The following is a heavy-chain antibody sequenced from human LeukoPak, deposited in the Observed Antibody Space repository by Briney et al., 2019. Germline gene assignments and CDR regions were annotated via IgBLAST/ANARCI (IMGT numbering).Heavy chain of an antibody. CDR3: ARHVGGTYYYGSGSYYNQGGRYNWFDP. V-gene: IGHV3-23*01. J-gene: IGHJ5*02. CDR2: ISGSGGST. D-gene: IGHD3-10*01. Sequence: PGGSLRLSCAASGFTFSSYAMSWVRQAPGKGLEWVSAISGSGGSTYYADSVKGRFTISRDNSKNTLYLQMNSLRAEDTAVYYCARHVGGTYYYGSGSYYNQGGRYNWFDPWGQGTLVTVSS. CDR1: GFTFSSYA.